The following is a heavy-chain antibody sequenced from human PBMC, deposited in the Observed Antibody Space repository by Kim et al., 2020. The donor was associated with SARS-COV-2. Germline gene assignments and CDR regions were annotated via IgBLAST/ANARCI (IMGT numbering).Heavy chain of an antibody. CDR1: GGTFSSYA. D-gene: IGHD6-19*01. J-gene: IGHJ4*02. CDR3: ARLRANYSSGWYGMFDY. V-gene: IGHV1-69*13. Sequence: SVKVSCKASGGTFSSYAISWVRQAPGQGLEWMGGIIPIFGTANYAQKFQGRVTITADESTSTAYMELSSLRSEDTAVYYCARLRANYSSGWYGMFDYWGQGTLVTVSS. CDR2: IIPIFGTA.